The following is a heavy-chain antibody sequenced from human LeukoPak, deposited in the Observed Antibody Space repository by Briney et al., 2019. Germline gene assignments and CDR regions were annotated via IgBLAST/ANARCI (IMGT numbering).Heavy chain of an antibody. CDR3: AREGYYGSGSYDGAFDY. V-gene: IGHV1-2*02. D-gene: IGHD3-10*01. CDR2: INPKSGGT. CDR1: GYTFTGSF. J-gene: IGHJ4*02. Sequence: RASVKVSCKASGYTFTGSFIHWVRQAPGQGLEWMAWINPKSGGTKYAQKFQGRVTMTRDTSISTVYMELSRLRSDDTAVYYCAREGYYGSGSYDGAFDYWGQGTLVTVSS.